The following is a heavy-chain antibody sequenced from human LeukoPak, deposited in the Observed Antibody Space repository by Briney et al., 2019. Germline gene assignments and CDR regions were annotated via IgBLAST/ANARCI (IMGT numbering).Heavy chain of an antibody. J-gene: IGHJ4*02. CDR2: IYYSGST. Sequence: PSETLSLTCTVSGGSISSSSYYWGWIRQPPGKGLEWIGSIYYSGSTYYNPSLKSRVTISVDTSKNQFSLKLSSVTAADTAVYYCARRVRDILTGYYPANVDYWGQGTLATVSS. D-gene: IGHD3-9*01. CDR1: GGSISSSSYY. V-gene: IGHV4-39*01. CDR3: ARRVRDILTGYYPANVDY.